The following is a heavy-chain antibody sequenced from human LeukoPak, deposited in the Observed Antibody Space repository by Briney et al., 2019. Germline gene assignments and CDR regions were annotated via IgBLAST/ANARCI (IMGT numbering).Heavy chain of an antibody. V-gene: IGHV4-59*01. D-gene: IGHD2-2*01. CDR2: IYYSGST. J-gene: IGHJ4*02. CDR3: ARLYCSSTSCHLDY. CDR1: GGSISSYY. Sequence: PSETLSLTCTVSGGSISSYYWSWIRQPPGKGLEWIGYIYYSGSTNYNPSLKSRVTISVETSKNQFSLKLSSVTAADTAVYYCARLYCSSTSCHLDYWGQGTLVTVSS.